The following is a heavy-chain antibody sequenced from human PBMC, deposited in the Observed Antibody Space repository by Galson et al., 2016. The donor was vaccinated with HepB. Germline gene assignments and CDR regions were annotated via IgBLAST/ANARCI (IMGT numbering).Heavy chain of an antibody. D-gene: IGHD1-26*01. V-gene: IGHV3-48*01. J-gene: IGHJ5*02. Sequence: SLRLSCAASGFTFSSYTMNWVRQAPGKGLEWVSYISSDSGTIYYADSVKGRFTISRDNAKNSLYLQMNSLRAEDTAVYYCARTAFSYSGSYGWFHPWGQGTLVTVSS. CDR3: ARTAFSYSGSYGWFHP. CDR1: GFTFSSYT. CDR2: ISSDSGTI.